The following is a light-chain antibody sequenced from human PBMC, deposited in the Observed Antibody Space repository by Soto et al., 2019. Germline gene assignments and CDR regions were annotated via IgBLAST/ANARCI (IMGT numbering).Light chain of an antibody. CDR1: QRVSSN. J-gene: IGKJ1*01. CDR3: QQYNNWPPWT. Sequence: EILMTQSPATLSVSPGERATLSCMASQRVSSNLAWSQQKPGQAPRLLSYGASTRATGIPARFSGSGSGTEFTLTISSLQSEDFAVYYCQQYNNWPPWTCGQGTKVEIK. V-gene: IGKV3-15*01. CDR2: GAS.